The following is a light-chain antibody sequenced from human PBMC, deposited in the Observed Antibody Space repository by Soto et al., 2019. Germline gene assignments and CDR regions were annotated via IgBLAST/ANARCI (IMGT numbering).Light chain of an antibody. CDR1: QSVSSN. J-gene: IGKJ2*01. Sequence: EIVMTQSPATLSVSPGERATLSCRASQSVSSNLAWYQQKPGQAPRLLIYGASTRATGIPARFSGSVSGTEFTLTISSLQSADFAVYYCQQYNNWPPNTFGQGTK. V-gene: IGKV3-15*01. CDR2: GAS. CDR3: QQYNNWPPNT.